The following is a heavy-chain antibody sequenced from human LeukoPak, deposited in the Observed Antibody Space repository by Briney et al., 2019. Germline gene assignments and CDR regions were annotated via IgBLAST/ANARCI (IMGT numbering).Heavy chain of an antibody. J-gene: IGHJ5*02. D-gene: IGHD5-18*01. CDR2: IYYSGST. CDR3: ARGGYSYGSSPWFDP. V-gene: IGHV4-30-4*08. Sequence: SETLSLTCTVSGGSISSGDYYWSWIRQPPGKGLEWIGYIYYSGSTYYNPSLKSRVTISVDTSTNQFSMKLSSVTAADTAVYYCARGGYSYGSSPWFDPWGQGTLVTVSS. CDR1: GGSISSGDYY.